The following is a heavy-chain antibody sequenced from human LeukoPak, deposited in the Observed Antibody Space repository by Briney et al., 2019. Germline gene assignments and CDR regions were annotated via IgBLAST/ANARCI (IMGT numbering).Heavy chain of an antibody. D-gene: IGHD6-19*01. V-gene: IGHV3-7*01. CDR1: GFTFSSHW. Sequence: GGSLRLSCAASGFTFSSHWMSWVRQAPGKGLEWVANIKKDGSEKYYVDAVKGRFTISRDNAKTSLYLQMNSLRAEDTAVYYCARDQSEGDWYPSGWFDPWGQGTLVTVSS. CDR2: IKKDGSEK. CDR3: ARDQSEGDWYPSGWFDP. J-gene: IGHJ5*02.